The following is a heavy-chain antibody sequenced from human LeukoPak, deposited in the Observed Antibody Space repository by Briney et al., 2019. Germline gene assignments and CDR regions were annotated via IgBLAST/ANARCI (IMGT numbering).Heavy chain of an antibody. CDR1: GYTFTSYG. CDR2: ISAYNGNT. Sequence: GASVKVSCKASGYTFTSYGISWVRQAPGQGLEWMGWISAYNGNTNYAQKLQGRVTMTTDTSTSTAYMELRSLRSDDTAVYSCARESYGSGSYYLPYYYYYGMDVWGQGTTVTVSS. D-gene: IGHD3-10*01. V-gene: IGHV1-18*01. CDR3: ARESYGSGSYYLPYYYYYGMDV. J-gene: IGHJ6*02.